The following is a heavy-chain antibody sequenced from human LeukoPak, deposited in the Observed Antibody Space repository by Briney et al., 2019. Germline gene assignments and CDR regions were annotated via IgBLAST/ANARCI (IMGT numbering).Heavy chain of an antibody. D-gene: IGHD2-2*01. Sequence: PSETLSLTCTVSGGSISSYYWSWIRQPPGKGLEWIGYIYHSGSTNYNPSLKSRVTISVDTSKNQFSLKLTSVTAADTAVYYCARANIVVVPAAIMLWFDPWGQGTLVTVSS. CDR2: IYHSGST. J-gene: IGHJ5*02. CDR1: GGSISSYY. CDR3: ARANIVVVPAAIMLWFDP. V-gene: IGHV4-59*12.